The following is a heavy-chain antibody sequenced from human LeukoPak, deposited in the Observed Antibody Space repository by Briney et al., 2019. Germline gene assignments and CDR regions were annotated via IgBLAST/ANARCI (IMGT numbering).Heavy chain of an antibody. CDR3: ARSRDGYNINWFDP. CDR1: GGSISSYY. Sequence: PSETLSLTCTVSGGSISSYYWSWIRQPPGKGLEWIGYIYYSGSTNYNPSLKSRVTISVDTSKNQFSLKLSSVTAAGTAVYYCARSRDGYNINWFDPWGQGTLVTVSS. D-gene: IGHD5-24*01. CDR2: IYYSGST. J-gene: IGHJ5*02. V-gene: IGHV4-59*01.